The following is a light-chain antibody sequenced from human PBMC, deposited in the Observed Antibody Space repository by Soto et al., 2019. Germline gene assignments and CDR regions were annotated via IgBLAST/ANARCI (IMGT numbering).Light chain of an antibody. J-gene: IGLJ2*01. V-gene: IGLV1-44*01. CDR2: RNN. CDR1: SSNIGSKN. Sequence: QSVLTRLPSASGTPGQTVTISCSGSSSNIGSKNVNWYQQLPGAAPKLLIYRNNQWPSGVPDRFSGSKSGTSASLAISGLQSEDEGDYYCAAWDESLNGVVFGVGTKLTVL. CDR3: AAWDESLNGVV.